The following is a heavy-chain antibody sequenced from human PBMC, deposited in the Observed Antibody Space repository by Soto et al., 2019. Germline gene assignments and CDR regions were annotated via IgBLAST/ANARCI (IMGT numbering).Heavy chain of an antibody. CDR1: GFTFSSGW. CDR3: TTDWLYSGSPMDG. CDR2: IKSKTDGGTT. V-gene: IGHV3-15*07. J-gene: IGHJ6*02. Sequence: PGVSLRLSCAACGFTFSSGWMNWVRQAPGKGLEWVGRIKSKTDGGTTDYAAPVKGRFTISRDDSKNTLYLQMNSLKTEDTAVYYCTTDWLYSGSPMDGWFQGTTVTVSS. D-gene: IGHD1-26*01.